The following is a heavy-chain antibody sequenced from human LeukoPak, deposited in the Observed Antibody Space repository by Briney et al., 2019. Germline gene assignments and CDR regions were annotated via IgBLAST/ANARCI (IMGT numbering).Heavy chain of an antibody. CDR3: AQYYYDSSGYYYWFDP. J-gene: IGHJ5*02. Sequence: SETLSLTCTVSGGSISSGDYYWSWIRQPPGKGLEWIGYIYYSGSTYYNPSLKSRVTISVDTSKNQFSLKLSSVTAADTAVYYCAQYYYDSSGYYYWFDPWGQGTLVTVST. V-gene: IGHV4-30-4*08. CDR1: GGSISSGDYY. CDR2: IYYSGST. D-gene: IGHD3-22*01.